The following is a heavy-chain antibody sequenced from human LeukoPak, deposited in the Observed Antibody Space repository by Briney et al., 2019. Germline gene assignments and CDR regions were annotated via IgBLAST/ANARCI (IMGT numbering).Heavy chain of an antibody. CDR1: GFTFSSYA. J-gene: IGHJ4*02. CDR3: ARPSPPGDGYNPCDY. CDR2: MSDSGVSS. Sequence: GGSLRLSCAASGFTFSSYAMSWVRQAPGKGLEWVSGMSDSGVSSYYADSVKGRFTISRDKSKNTLYLQMNSLRTEDTAVYYCARPSPPGDGYNPCDYWGPGALVIVSS. V-gene: IGHV3-23*01. D-gene: IGHD5-24*01.